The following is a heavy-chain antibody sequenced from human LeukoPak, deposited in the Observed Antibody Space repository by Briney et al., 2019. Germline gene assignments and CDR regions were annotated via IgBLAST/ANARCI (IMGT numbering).Heavy chain of an antibody. CDR2: ISAYNGNT. CDR3: ARDLSTIAATGRVDD. CDR1: GYTFTSYG. J-gene: IGHJ4*02. V-gene: IGHV1-18*01. Sequence: EASVKVSCKASGYTFTSYGISWVRQAPGQGLEWMGWISAYNGNTNHAQKLQGRITMTTDTSTNTAYMALRSLRSDDTAVYYCARDLSTIAATGRVDDWGQGTLVTVSS. D-gene: IGHD6-13*01.